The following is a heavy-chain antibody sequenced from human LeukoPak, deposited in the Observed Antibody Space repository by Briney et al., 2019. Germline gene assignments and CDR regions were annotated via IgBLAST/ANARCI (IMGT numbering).Heavy chain of an antibody. J-gene: IGHJ2*01. CDR3: ARDLGTWNHDWYFDL. CDR2: IKSDGRST. V-gene: IGHV3-74*01. CDR1: GFTFSRYY. Sequence: GGSLRLSCVGSGFTFSRYYMNWVRQAPGKGLEWVARIKSDGRSTSYTDSAKGRFTTSRDDAKNTLYLQMNSLRGEDTAVYYCARDLGTWNHDWYFDLWGRGTLVTVSP. D-gene: IGHD1-14*01.